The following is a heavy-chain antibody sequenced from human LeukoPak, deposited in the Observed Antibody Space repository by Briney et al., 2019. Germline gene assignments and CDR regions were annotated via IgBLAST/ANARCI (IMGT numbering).Heavy chain of an antibody. Sequence: PGGSLRLSCAASGFTFGTYAVNWVPRAPGKGLGGVSTFGGMGGTTYYADSVKGGFTISRDNYKNTLYMQMSSLRPEDTAIYYCAKDRGRYYHSSGYYWGYYFDSWGQGILVTVSS. CDR2: FGGMGGTT. V-gene: IGHV3-23*01. CDR1: GFTFGTYA. J-gene: IGHJ4*02. CDR3: AKDRGRYYHSSGYYWGYYFDS. D-gene: IGHD3-22*01.